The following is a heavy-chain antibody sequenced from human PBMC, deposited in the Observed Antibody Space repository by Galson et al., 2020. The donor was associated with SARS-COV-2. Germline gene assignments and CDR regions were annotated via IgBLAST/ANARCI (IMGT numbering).Heavy chain of an antibody. CDR2: ISYDGSNK. J-gene: IGHJ4*02. Sequence: GGSLRLSCAASGFTFSSHAMHWVRQAPGKGLEAVALISYDGSNKYYADSVKGRFTISRDNSKSTLSLQMNSLRAEDTAVYYCARETIDYTGSWVDYWGQGTLVTVSS. CDR1: GFTFSSHA. CDR3: ARETIDYTGSWVDY. D-gene: IGHD6-6*01. V-gene: IGHV3-30*01.